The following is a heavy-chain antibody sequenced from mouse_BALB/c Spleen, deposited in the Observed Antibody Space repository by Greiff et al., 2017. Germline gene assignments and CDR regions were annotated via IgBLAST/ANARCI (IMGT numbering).Heavy chain of an antibody. CDR3: NEGGYIITTGSAMDY. CDR1: GFNIKDYY. V-gene: IGHV14-4*02. D-gene: IGHD1-1*01. CDR2: IDPENGDT. Sequence: EVQLQQSGAELVRSGASVKLSCTASGFNIKDYYMHWVKQRPEQGLEWIGWIDPENGDTEYAPKFQGKATMTADTSSNTAYLQLSSLTSEDTAVYYCNEGGYIITTGSAMDYWGQGTSVTVSS. J-gene: IGHJ4*01.